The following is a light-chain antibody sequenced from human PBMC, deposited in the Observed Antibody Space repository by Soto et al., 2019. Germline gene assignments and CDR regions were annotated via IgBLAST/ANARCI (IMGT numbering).Light chain of an antibody. CDR1: LSISSY. Sequence: EIVLTQSPATLSLSPGERATLSCRASLSISSYLAWYQQKRGQAPRLLIYDASNRATGIPARFSGSGSGTDFTLTISSLETEDFAVYYCQQRSSWPLTFGGGTKVEIK. CDR2: DAS. J-gene: IGKJ4*01. CDR3: QQRSSWPLT. V-gene: IGKV3-11*01.